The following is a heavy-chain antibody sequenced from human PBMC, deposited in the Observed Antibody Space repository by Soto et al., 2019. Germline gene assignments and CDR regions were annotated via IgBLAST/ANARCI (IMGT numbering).Heavy chain of an antibody. V-gene: IGHV1-2*04. CDR3: AXXXGLGEPIAARLRLQINFEN. D-gene: IGHD6-6*01. Sequence: GASVKVPCKASGYTFTGYYMHWVRQAPGXGLEWMGWINPNSGGTNYAQKFQGWVTMTRDTSISTAYMELSRLRSDDTAVYYCAXXXGLGEPIAARLRLQINFENWGQGTMVTAXS. J-gene: IGHJ3*02. CDR2: INPNSGGT. CDR1: GYTFTGYY.